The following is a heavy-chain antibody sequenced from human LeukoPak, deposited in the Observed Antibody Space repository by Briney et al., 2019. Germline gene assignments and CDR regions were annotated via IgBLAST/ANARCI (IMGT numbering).Heavy chain of an antibody. D-gene: IGHD3-22*01. CDR1: GGSISISNHY. CDR3: ARARNYYDSSDYYYEGDAFDI. V-gene: IGHV4-61*01. CDR2: IHYSGST. Sequence: SETLSLTCTVSGGSISISNHYWSWIRHPPGKGLEWIGYIHYSGSTNYNPSLKSRVTISVDTSKNQFSLKLSSVTAAGTAVYYCARARNYYDSSDYYYEGDAFDIWGQGTMVTVSS. J-gene: IGHJ3*02.